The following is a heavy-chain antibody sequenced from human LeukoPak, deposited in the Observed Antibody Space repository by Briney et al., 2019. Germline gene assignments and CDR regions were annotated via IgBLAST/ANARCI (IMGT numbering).Heavy chain of an antibody. Sequence: PSETLSLTCSVSGDSISSGDYYWGWVRQPPGKGLEWIGSIYFSGYTYSNPFLKSRISVSVDTSKNHFSLTLNAVTAADTAIYYCARLPYSSTDGSDAFDVWGHGTMVTVSS. D-gene: IGHD6-13*01. CDR1: GDSISSGDYY. CDR2: IYFSGYT. V-gene: IGHV4-39*07. CDR3: ARLPYSSTDGSDAFDV. J-gene: IGHJ3*01.